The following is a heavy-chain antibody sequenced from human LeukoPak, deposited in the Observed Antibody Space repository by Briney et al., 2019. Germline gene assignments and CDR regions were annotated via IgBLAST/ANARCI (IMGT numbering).Heavy chain of an antibody. CDR1: GYTFTGYY. CDR2: INPNSGGI. V-gene: IGHV1-2*02. Sequence: ASVRVSCKASGYTFTGYYIHWVRQAPGQGLEWMGWINPNSGGINYAQKFQGRVTMTRDTSISTAYMELSSLRSEDTAVYYCATGNYDSSGYYRYWYFDLWGRGTLVTVSS. J-gene: IGHJ2*01. D-gene: IGHD3-22*01. CDR3: ATGNYDSSGYYRYWYFDL.